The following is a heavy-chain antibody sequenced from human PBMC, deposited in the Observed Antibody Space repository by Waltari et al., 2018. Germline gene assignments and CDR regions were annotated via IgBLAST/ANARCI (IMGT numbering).Heavy chain of an antibody. CDR2: IYYSGST. CDR3: ARSGDPVVTQDYYYMDV. D-gene: IGHD2-21*02. V-gene: IGHV4-59*01. CDR1: GGSISSYY. Sequence: QVQLQESGPGLVKPSETLSLTCTVSGGSISSYYWSWIRQPLGKGLEWIGYIYYSGSTNYNPSLKSRVTISGDTSKNQFSLKLSSVTAADTAVYYCARSGDPVVTQDYYYMDVWGKGTTVTVSS. J-gene: IGHJ6*03.